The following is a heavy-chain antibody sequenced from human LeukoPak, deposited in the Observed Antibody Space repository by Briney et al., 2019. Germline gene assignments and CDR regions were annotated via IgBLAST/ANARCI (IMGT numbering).Heavy chain of an antibody. CDR3: ARSSAVGASLVAYGMDV. D-gene: IGHD1-26*01. CDR2: ISSSSSYI. J-gene: IGHJ6*02. Sequence: GGSLRLSCAASGFTFSSYSMNWVRQAPGKGLEWVSSISSSSSYIYYADSVKGRFTISRDNAKNSLYLQMNSLRAEDTAVYYCARSSAVGASLVAYGMDVWGQGTTVTVSS. CDR1: GFTFSSYS. V-gene: IGHV3-21*01.